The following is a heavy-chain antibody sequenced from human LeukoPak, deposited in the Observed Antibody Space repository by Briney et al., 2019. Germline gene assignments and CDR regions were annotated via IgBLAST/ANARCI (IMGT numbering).Heavy chain of an antibody. CDR3: ANSAGWYQLLPWFDP. D-gene: IGHD2-2*01. CDR2: ISGSGGST. J-gene: IGHJ5*02. CDR1: GFTFSSYA. V-gene: IGHV3-23*01. Sequence: GGSLRLSCAASGFTFSSYAMIWVRQAPGKGLECVSAISGSGGSTYYADSVKGRFTISRDNSKNTLYLQMNSLRAEDTAVYYCANSAGWYQLLPWFDPWGQGTLVTVSS.